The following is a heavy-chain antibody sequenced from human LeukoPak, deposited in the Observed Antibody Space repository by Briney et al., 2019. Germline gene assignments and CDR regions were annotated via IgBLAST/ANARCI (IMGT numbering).Heavy chain of an antibody. V-gene: IGHV4-61*02. CDR1: GGSISSGSYY. CDR3: ARERLYDSSGYYYLYYFDY. D-gene: IGHD3-22*01. J-gene: IGHJ4*02. CDR2: IYTSGST. Sequence: SQTLSLTCTVSGGSISSGSYYWSWIRQPAGKGLEWIGRIYTSGSTNYNPSLKSRVTISVDTSKNQFSLKLSSVTAADTGVYYCARERLYDSSGYYYLYYFDYWGQGTLVTVSS.